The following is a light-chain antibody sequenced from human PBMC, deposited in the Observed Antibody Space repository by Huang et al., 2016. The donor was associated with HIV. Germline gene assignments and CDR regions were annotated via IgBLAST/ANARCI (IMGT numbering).Light chain of an antibody. CDR3: QQYYSNPLT. V-gene: IGKV4-1*01. CDR1: QSVLYRSNNKNY. CDR2: WAS. Sequence: DIVMTQSLDSLAVSLGERATINCKSSQSVLYRSNNKNYFAWYQQKPGQPPKLLIYWASTRESGIPERFSGSGSGTEFTLTIRSLQAEDVAVYYCQQYYSNPLTFGGGTKVEIK. J-gene: IGKJ4*01.